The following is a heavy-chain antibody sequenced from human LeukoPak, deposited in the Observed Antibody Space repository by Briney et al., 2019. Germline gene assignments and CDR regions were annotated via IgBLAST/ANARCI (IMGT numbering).Heavy chain of an antibody. Sequence: PGGSLRLSCAASGFTFSSYAMSWVRQAPGKGLKWVSAISGSGGSTYYADSVKGRFTISRDNSKNTLYLQMNSLRGEDTAVYYCAKGMTAFRTKDRQFDYWGQGTLVTVSS. CDR1: GFTFSSYA. D-gene: IGHD1-14*01. CDR2: ISGSGGST. CDR3: AKGMTAFRTKDRQFDY. J-gene: IGHJ4*02. V-gene: IGHV3-23*01.